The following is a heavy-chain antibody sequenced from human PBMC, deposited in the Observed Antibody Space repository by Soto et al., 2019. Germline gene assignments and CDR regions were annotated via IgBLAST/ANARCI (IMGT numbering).Heavy chain of an antibody. J-gene: IGHJ4*03. CDR3: AKATKYCSGTTLCYFDY. CDR2: IHYSGST. CDR1: GGSISSGDYY. Sequence: SGTLSLTCTVSGGSISSGDYYWSWIRQHPGKGLEWIGYIHYSGSTYYNPSLKSRVTISVDTSKNQFSLKLRSVTAEDTAVYYCAKATKYCSGTTLCYFDYWGQGTLVTVSS. D-gene: IGHD2-15*01. V-gene: IGHV4-31*03.